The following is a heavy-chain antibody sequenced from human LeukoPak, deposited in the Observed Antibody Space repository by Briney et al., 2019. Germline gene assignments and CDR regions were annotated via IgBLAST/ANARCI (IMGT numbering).Heavy chain of an antibody. V-gene: IGHV1-18*01. CDR1: GYTFTSYG. J-gene: IGHJ4*02. CDR3: ATNCYDYVWGSYRYYFDY. CDR2: ISAYNGNT. D-gene: IGHD3-16*02. Sequence: ASVKLSCKASGYTFTSYGISWVRQAPGQGLEWMGWISAYNGNTNYAQKLQGRVTITTDTSTSTAYMELRSLRSDDTAVYYCATNCYDYVWGSYRYYFDYWGQGTLVTVSS.